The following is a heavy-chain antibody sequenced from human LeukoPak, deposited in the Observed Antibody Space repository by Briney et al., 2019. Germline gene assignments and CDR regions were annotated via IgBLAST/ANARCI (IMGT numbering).Heavy chain of an antibody. Sequence: GGSLRLSCAASGFIFSSYGMHWVRQAPGKGLEWVTFIRYDGSNENYADSAKGRFTISRDNSKKTVYLQMNRLRTEDTAVYYCAKDSTPPVVRGRSAIGYYYGMDVWGQGTTVTVSS. V-gene: IGHV3-30*02. D-gene: IGHD3-10*01. CDR2: IRYDGSNE. CDR1: GFIFSSYG. CDR3: AKDSTPPVVRGRSAIGYYYGMDV. J-gene: IGHJ6*02.